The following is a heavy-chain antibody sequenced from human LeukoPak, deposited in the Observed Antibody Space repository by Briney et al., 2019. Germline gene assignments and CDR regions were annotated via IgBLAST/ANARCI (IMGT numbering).Heavy chain of an antibody. Sequence: GGSLRLSCAASGFTFSSYGMHWVRQAPGKGLEWVAVIWYDGSNRYCADSVKGRFTISRDNSKNTLYLQMNSLRAEDTAVYYCAKGSAWYYGSGSSHFDYWGQGTLVTVSS. CDR3: AKGSAWYYGSGSSHFDY. V-gene: IGHV3-33*06. D-gene: IGHD3-10*01. J-gene: IGHJ4*02. CDR2: IWYDGSNR. CDR1: GFTFSSYG.